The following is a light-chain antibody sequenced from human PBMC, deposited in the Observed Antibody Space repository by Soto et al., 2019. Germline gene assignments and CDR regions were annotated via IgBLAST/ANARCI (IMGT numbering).Light chain of an antibody. CDR2: AAS. CDR3: QKYNSAPQT. V-gene: IGKV1-27*01. J-gene: IGKJ1*01. CDR1: QGISNY. Sequence: DIPMTQSPSSLSASVGDRVTIPCRASQGISNYLAWYQQKPGKVPKLLIYAASTLQSGVPSRFSGSGSGTDFTLTISSLQPEDVATYYCQKYNSAPQTFGQGTKVDI.